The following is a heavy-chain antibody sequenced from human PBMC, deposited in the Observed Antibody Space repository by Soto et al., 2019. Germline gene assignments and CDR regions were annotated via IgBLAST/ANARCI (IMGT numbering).Heavy chain of an antibody. CDR1: GFTFTNYW. J-gene: IGHJ4*02. CDR2: IDGVGTGT. Sequence: EVQLVQSGGGSVQPGGSLRLSCAASGFTFTNYWMHWVRQVPGKGLVWVSRIDGVGTGTSYSDYVRGRFTISRDNAENMLYLHMNSLRAEDTAGYYCTTVFEYCGSGTLVTVSS. V-gene: IGHV3-74*01. CDR3: TTVFEY.